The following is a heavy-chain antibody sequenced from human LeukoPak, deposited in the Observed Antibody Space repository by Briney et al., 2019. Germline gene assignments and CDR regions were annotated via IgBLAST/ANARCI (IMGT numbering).Heavy chain of an antibody. CDR2: IYSSGSN. CDR3: AREPTSGREPTSGRPLDY. Sequence: SETLSLTCTVSGGSISSYFWSWIRQPAGKGLEWIGRIYSSGSNNYNPSLKSRVTMSLDTSKNHFSLNLTSVTAADTAVYYCAREPTSGREPTSGRPLDYWGQGTLVTVSS. J-gene: IGHJ4*02. V-gene: IGHV4-4*07. CDR1: GGSISSYF. D-gene: IGHD5-12*01.